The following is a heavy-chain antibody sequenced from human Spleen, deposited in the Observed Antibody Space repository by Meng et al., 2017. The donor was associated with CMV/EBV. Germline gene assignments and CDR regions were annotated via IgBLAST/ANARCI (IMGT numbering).Heavy chain of an antibody. V-gene: IGHV3-30*02. D-gene: IGHD4-11*01. CDR2: MRYDGSNI. J-gene: IGHJ6*02. CDR3: ARARKDDYTNSECGMDV. CDR1: GFTFSGYA. Sequence: GGSLRLSCAASGFTFSGYAMHWVRQAPGKGLEWVAFMRYDGSNIHYAGSVKGRFTISRDNSKNTVYLQMSSLRDEDTGVYYCARARKDDYTNSECGMDVWGQGTTVTVSS.